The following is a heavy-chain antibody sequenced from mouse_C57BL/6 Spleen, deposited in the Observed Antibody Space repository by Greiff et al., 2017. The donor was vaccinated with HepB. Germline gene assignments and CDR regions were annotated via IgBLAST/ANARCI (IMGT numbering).Heavy chain of an antibody. J-gene: IGHJ1*03. CDR1: GYAFSSSW. Sequence: VQLQQSGPELVKPGASVKISCKASGYAFSSSWMNWVKQRPGKGLEWIGRIYPGDGDTNYNGKFKGKATLTADKSSSTAYMQLSSLTSEDSAVYFCARLAAYYGNPHWYFDVWGTGTTVTVSS. CDR2: IYPGDGDT. CDR3: ARLAAYYGNPHWYFDV. D-gene: IGHD2-10*01. V-gene: IGHV1-82*01.